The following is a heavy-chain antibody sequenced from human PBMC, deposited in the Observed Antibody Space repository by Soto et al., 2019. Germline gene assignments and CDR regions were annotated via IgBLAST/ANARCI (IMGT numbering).Heavy chain of an antibody. V-gene: IGHV4-39*01. CDR1: GGSITSTIDY. Sequence: SETLSLTCSASGGSITSTIDYWGWIRQSPGKGLEWIGNIYYDGSTFYNPSLESRVTIPVDTSKRQFSLRVSSVTAADTAVYYCARRGSASWRNWFDSWGQGTLVTVSS. CDR2: IYYDGST. J-gene: IGHJ5*01. D-gene: IGHD2-2*01. CDR3: ARRGSASWRNWFDS.